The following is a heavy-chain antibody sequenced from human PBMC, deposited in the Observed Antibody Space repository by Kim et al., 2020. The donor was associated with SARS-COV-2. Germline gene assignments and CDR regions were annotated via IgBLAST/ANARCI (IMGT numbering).Heavy chain of an antibody. CDR2: INGNSADT. D-gene: IGHD2-21*01. CDR1: GFTFSSYA. CDR3: AKGTTMWSFAFDY. J-gene: IGHJ4*02. V-gene: IGHV3-23*01. Sequence: GGSLRLSCAASGFTFSSYAMGWVRQAPGKGLEWVSGINGNSADTFYTESVKGRFTISRDNSENMMSLQMNSLRDEDTAVDYCAKGTTMWSFAFDYWGQG.